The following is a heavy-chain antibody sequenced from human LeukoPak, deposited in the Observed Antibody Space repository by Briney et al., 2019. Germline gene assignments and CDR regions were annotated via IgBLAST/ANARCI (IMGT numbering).Heavy chain of an antibody. J-gene: IGHJ5*02. CDR1: GYTFTSYG. V-gene: IGHV1-18*01. CDR2: ISAYNGNT. D-gene: IGHD3-22*01. Sequence: GASVKVSCKASGYTFTSYGISWVRQAPGQGLEWMGWISAYNGNTNYAQKLQGRVTMTTDTSTSTAYTELRSLRSDDTAVYYCARVYDSSGYYSWFDPWGQGTLVTVSS. CDR3: ARVYDSSGYYSWFDP.